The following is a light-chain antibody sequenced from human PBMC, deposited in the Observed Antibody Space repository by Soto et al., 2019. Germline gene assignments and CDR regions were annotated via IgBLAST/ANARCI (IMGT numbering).Light chain of an antibody. V-gene: IGKV3-15*01. CDR2: GAS. CDR1: QSVSIN. CDR3: QQYENWLT. Sequence: EIVMTQSPATLSVSPGERATLSCRASQSVSINLAWYQQKPGQAPRLLMYGASTRATGIPARFSGSGSGTDFTLTISGMQSEDSAVYFCQQYENWLTFGQGTKVEIK. J-gene: IGKJ1*01.